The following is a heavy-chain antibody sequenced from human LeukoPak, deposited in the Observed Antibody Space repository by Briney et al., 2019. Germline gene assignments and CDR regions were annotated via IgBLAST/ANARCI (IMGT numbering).Heavy chain of an antibody. D-gene: IGHD2-15*01. CDR1: GFTFSSYW. CDR3: ARDSPFGCN. Sequence: SGGSLRLSCAASGFTFSSYWMSWVRQAPGKGLEWVANLKQDGSEKHYVDSVKGRFTISRDNAKHSLYLQMNNLRAEDTAVYYCARDSPFGCNWGQGTLVTVSS. J-gene: IGHJ4*02. CDR2: LKQDGSEK. V-gene: IGHV3-7*01.